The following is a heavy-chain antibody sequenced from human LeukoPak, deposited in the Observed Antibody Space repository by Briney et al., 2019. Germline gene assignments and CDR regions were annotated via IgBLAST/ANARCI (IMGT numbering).Heavy chain of an antibody. Sequence: GGSLRLSCAASGFTFSSYGMHWVRQAPGKGLEWVAFIRSDGSHKYYADSVTGRFTISRDNSKNTLYLQMNSLRAEDTAVYYCAKGPRPPIVVVVAATPPRWFDPWGQGTLVTVSS. D-gene: IGHD2-15*01. CDR2: IRSDGSHK. CDR3: AKGPRPPIVVVVAATPPRWFDP. V-gene: IGHV3-30*02. J-gene: IGHJ5*02. CDR1: GFTFSSYG.